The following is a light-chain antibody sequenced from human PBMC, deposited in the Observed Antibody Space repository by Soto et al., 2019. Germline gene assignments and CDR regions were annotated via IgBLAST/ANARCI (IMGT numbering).Light chain of an antibody. Sequence: QSVLTQPASVSGSPGQSITISCTGTSSDVGGYNYVSWYQQHPGEPPKLMIYDVSNRPSGVSNRFSGSTSVNTASLTISGLHAEDEADYYCNSYTSSSTLVVYGGGTKLTVL. CDR2: DVS. CDR3: NSYTSSSTLVV. CDR1: SSDVGGYNY. V-gene: IGLV2-14*01. J-gene: IGLJ2*01.